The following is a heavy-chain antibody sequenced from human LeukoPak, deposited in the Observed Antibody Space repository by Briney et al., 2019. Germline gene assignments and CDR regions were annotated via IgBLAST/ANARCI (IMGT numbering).Heavy chain of an antibody. CDR2: ISYDGSNK. V-gene: IGHV3-30*03. D-gene: IGHD2-15*01. CDR3: CSLDY. CDR1: GFTFSSYG. J-gene: IGHJ4*02. Sequence: GRSLRLSCAASGFTFSSYGIHWVRQAPGKGLEWVAVISYDGSNKYYADSVKGRFTISRDNSKNTLSLQMNSLRAEDTAVYYCCSLDYWGQGTLVSVSS.